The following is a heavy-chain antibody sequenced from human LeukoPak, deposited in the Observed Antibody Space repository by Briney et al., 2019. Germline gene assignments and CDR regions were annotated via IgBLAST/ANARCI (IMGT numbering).Heavy chain of an antibody. CDR2: ISSSSSYI. V-gene: IGHV3-21*01. Sequence: GGSLRLSCAASGFTFSSYSMNWVRQAPGKGLGWVSSISSSSSYIYYADSVKGRFTISRDNAKNSLYLQMNILRAEDTAVYYCASEYYYYDSSGYYYHDAFDIWGQGTMVTVSS. J-gene: IGHJ3*02. CDR1: GFTFSSYS. CDR3: ASEYYYYDSSGYYYHDAFDI. D-gene: IGHD3-22*01.